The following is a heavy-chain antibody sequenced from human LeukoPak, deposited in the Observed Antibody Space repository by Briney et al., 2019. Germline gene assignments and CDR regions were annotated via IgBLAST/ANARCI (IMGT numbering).Heavy chain of an antibody. CDR1: GXTFSDYY. Sequence: GGSLRLSCAASGXTFSDYYMSWIRQAPGKGLEWVSYISSSSSYTNYADSVKGRFTISRDNAKNSLYLQMNSLRAEDTAVYYCARLAGRADYFDYWGQGTLVTVSS. J-gene: IGHJ4*02. CDR3: ARLAGRADYFDY. V-gene: IGHV3-11*03. CDR2: ISSSSSYT. D-gene: IGHD6-13*01.